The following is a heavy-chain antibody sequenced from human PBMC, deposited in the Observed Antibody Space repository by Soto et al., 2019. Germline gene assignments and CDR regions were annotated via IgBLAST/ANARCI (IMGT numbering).Heavy chain of an antibody. V-gene: IGHV3-21*01. D-gene: IGHD3-16*02. J-gene: IGHJ4*02. CDR3: ARDPDPTYYDYIWGSYPDTFDY. CDR1: GFTFSSYS. Sequence: GGSLRLSCAASGFTFSSYSMNWVRQAPGKGLEWVSSISSSSSYIYYADSVKGRFTISRDNAKNSLYLQMNSLRAEDTAVYYCARDPDPTYYDYIWGSYPDTFDYWGQGTLVTVSS. CDR2: ISSSSSYI.